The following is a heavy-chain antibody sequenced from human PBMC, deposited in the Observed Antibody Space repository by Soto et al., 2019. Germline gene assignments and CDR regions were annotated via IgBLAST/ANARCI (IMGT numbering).Heavy chain of an antibody. Sequence: SETLSLTCTVSGGSISSYYWSWIRQPPGKGLEWIGYIYYSGTTSYNPSLNSRVTISVDTSKNQFSLKLNSVTAADTAVYYCARESYYGSGATVVGYWGLGTLVTVS. J-gene: IGHJ4*02. D-gene: IGHD3-10*01. CDR2: IYYSGTT. CDR1: GGSISSYY. V-gene: IGHV4-59*01. CDR3: ARESYYGSGATVVGY.